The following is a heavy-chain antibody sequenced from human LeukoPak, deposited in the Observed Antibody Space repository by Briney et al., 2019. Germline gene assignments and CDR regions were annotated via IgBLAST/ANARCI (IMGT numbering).Heavy chain of an antibody. CDR3: ARDVAGDDQLYGGYYYYYMDV. CDR1: GYTFTGYY. D-gene: IGHD2-2*01. CDR2: INPNSGGT. Sequence: GASVKVSCKASGYTFTGYYMHWVRQAPGQGLEWMGWINPNSGGTNYAQKLQGRVTMTRDTSISTAYMELSRLRSDDTAVYYCARDVAGDDQLYGGYYYYYMDVWGKGTTVTVSS. V-gene: IGHV1-2*02. J-gene: IGHJ6*03.